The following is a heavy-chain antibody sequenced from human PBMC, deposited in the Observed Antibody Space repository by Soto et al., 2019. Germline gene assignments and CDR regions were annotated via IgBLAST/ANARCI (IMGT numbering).Heavy chain of an antibody. V-gene: IGHV3-23*01. CDR1: GFTFNSYV. CDR3: TKNGRSGGSGPNWFDP. CDR2: ISASGSDT. D-gene: IGHD2-15*01. Sequence: EVQLLESGGGLVQPGGSLRLSCAASGFTFNSYVLSWVRQAPGEGLEWVSGISASGSDTYYADSVKGRFTISRDNSKNTLYLQMNSLRAGDTALYYCTKNGRSGGSGPNWFDPWGQGTLVTVSS. J-gene: IGHJ5*02.